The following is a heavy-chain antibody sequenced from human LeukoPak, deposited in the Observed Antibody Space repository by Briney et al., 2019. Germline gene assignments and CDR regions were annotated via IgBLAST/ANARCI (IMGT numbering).Heavy chain of an antibody. CDR3: AEDLIVEGASDY. D-gene: IGHD1-26*01. CDR1: GFTFSSYA. J-gene: IGHJ4*02. CDR2: ISGSGGST. V-gene: IGHV3-23*01. Sequence: SGGSLRLSCAASGFTFSSYAMSWVRQAPGKGLEWVSAISGSGGSTYYADSVKGRFTISRDNSKNTLYLQMNSLRAEDTAVYYCAEDLIVEGASDYWGQGTLVTVSS.